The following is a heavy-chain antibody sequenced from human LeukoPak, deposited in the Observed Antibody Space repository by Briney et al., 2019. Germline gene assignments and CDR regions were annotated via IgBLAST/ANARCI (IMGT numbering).Heavy chain of an antibody. V-gene: IGHV3-7*01. Sequence: PGGSPRLSCAASGFTFSSYWMSWVRQAPGKGLEWVANIKQDGSEKYYVDSVKGRFTISRDNAKNSLYLQMNSLRAEDTAVYYCARVSGSSWPGSDYYYYMDVWGKGTTVTVSS. CDR3: ARVSGSSWPGSDYYYYMDV. D-gene: IGHD6-13*01. CDR1: GFTFSSYW. CDR2: IKQDGSEK. J-gene: IGHJ6*03.